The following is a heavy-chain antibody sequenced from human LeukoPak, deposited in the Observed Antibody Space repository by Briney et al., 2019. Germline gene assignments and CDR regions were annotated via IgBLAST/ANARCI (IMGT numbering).Heavy chain of an antibody. CDR1: GFTFSSYW. D-gene: IGHD5-18*01. J-gene: IGHJ4*02. CDR3: ATSNRGTVDTAMVTVFDY. V-gene: IGHV3-7*03. Sequence: GGSLRLSCAASGFTFSSYWMSWVRQAPGKGLEWVANIKQDGSEKYYVDSAKGRFTISRDNAKNSLYLQMNSLRAEDTAVYYCATSNRGTVDTAMVTVFDYWGQGTLVTVSS. CDR2: IKQDGSEK.